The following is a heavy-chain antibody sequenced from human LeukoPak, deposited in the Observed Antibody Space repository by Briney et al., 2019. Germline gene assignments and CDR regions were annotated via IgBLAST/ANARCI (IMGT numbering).Heavy chain of an antibody. J-gene: IGHJ4*02. CDR3: ARGTPNVLRFLEWPFDY. CDR2: INHSGST. D-gene: IGHD3-3*01. V-gene: IGHV4-34*01. Sequence: SETLSLTGAVYGGSFSGYYWSWIRQPPGKGLEWIGEINHSGSTNYNPSLKSRATISVDTSKKQFSLKLSSVTAADTAVYYCARGTPNVLRFLEWPFDYWGKGNLVSVSS. CDR1: GGSFSGYY.